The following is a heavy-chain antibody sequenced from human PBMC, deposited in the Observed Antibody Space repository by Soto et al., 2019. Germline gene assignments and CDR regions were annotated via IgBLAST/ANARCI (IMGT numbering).Heavy chain of an antibody. Sequence: QVQLVQSGAEVKKPGSSVKVSCKAFGGTFSSYAISWVRQAPGQGLEWMGGIIPIFGTANYAQKFQGRVTITADESTSTAYMELSSLRSEDTAVYYCASSITIFGVLKGSMDVWGQGTTVTVSS. V-gene: IGHV1-69*01. J-gene: IGHJ6*02. D-gene: IGHD3-3*01. CDR2: IIPIFGTA. CDR3: ASSITIFGVLKGSMDV. CDR1: GGTFSSYA.